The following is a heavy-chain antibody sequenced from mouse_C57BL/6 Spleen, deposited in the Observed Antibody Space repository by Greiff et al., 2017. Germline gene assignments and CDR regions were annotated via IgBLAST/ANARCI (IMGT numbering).Heavy chain of an antibody. CDR2: ISYDGSN. CDR1: GYSITSGYY. CDR3: ARDSGDYYGSSPSWFAY. Sequence: EVQLQESGPGLVKPSQSLSLTCSVTGYSITSGYYWNWIRQFPGNKLEWMGYISYDGSNNYNPSPKNRISITRDTSKNQFFLKLNSVTTEDTATYYCARDSGDYYGSSPSWFAYWGQGTLVTVSA. D-gene: IGHD1-1*01. V-gene: IGHV3-6*01. J-gene: IGHJ3*01.